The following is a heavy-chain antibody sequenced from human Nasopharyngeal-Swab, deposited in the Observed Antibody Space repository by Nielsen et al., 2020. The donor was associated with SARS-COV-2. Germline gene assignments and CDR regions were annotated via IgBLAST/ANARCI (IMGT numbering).Heavy chain of an antibody. D-gene: IGHD5-12*01. Sequence: GSLRLSCTVSGGSISSSSYYLGWIRQPPGKRLEWIGSIYYSGSTYYNPSLKSRVTISVDTSKNQFSLKLSSVTAADTAVYYCARHRRGGIVATPWYFDLWGRGTLVTVSS. CDR1: GGSISSSSYY. J-gene: IGHJ2*01. CDR2: IYYSGST. V-gene: IGHV4-39*01. CDR3: ARHRRGGIVATPWYFDL.